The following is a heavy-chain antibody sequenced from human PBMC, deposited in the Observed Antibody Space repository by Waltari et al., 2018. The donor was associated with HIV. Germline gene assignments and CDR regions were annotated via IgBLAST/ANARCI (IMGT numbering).Heavy chain of an antibody. D-gene: IGHD5-18*01. CDR1: GGSISSYY. V-gene: IGHV4-4*07. Sequence: QVQLQESGPGLVKPSANLSLTCTVSGGSISSYYWSWIRPPAGKGLEWIGRIYTSGSTNYNPSLKSRVTMSVDTSKNQFSLKLSSVTAADTAVYYCARVGLQLWDYGMDVWGQGTTVTVSS. CDR2: IYTSGST. J-gene: IGHJ6*02. CDR3: ARVGLQLWDYGMDV.